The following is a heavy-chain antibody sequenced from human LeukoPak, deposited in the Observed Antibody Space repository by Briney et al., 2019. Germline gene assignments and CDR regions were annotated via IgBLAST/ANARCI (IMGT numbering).Heavy chain of an antibody. D-gene: IGHD3-16*02. CDR1: GGSFSGYY. Sequence: SETLSLTCAVYGGSFSGYYWSWIRQPPGKGLEWIGEINHSGSTNCNPSLKSRVTISVDTSKNQFSLKLSSVTAADTAVYYCARVRSFGGVIVSWGQGTLVTVSS. V-gene: IGHV4-34*01. J-gene: IGHJ1*01. CDR3: ARVRSFGGVIVS. CDR2: INHSGST.